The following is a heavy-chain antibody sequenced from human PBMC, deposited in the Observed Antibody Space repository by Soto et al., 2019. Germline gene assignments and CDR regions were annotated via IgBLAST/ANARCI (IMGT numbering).Heavy chain of an antibody. CDR3: ARGTGYFDL. CDR2: IWYDGSNK. V-gene: IGHV3-33*01. Sequence: QVQLVESGGGVVQPGRSLRLSCAASGFTFSSYGMHWVRQAPGKGLEWVAVIWYDGSNKYYADSVKGRFTISRDNSKNTLYLQMSSLRAEDTAVYYCARGTGYFDLWGRGTLVTVSS. CDR1: GFTFSSYG. J-gene: IGHJ2*01.